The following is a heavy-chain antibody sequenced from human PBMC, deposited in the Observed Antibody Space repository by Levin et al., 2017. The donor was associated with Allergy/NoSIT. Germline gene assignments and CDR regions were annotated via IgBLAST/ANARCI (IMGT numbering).Heavy chain of an antibody. J-gene: IGHJ4*02. CDR2: ITKPSRTI. CDR1: GFILGTSD. Sequence: GESLKISCAASGFILGTSDMNWVRQAPGKGLEWISFITKPSRTISYADSVKGRFTVSRDNAKNLLYLDMNSLRAEDTAVYYCVTDESGDEDFEYWGQGTLVTVSS. D-gene: IGHD7-27*01. CDR3: VTDESGDEDFEY. V-gene: IGHV3-48*01.